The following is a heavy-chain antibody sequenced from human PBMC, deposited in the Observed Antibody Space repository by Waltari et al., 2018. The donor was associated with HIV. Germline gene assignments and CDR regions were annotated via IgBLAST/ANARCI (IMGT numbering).Heavy chain of an antibody. J-gene: IGHJ4*02. V-gene: IGHV3-9*01. CDR2: ISWNSGSI. CDR1: GFTFDDYA. Sequence: EVHLVESGGGLVQPGRSLRLSCAASGFTFDDYAMHWVRQTPGKGREGFSGISWNSGSIGYADSVKGRFTISRDNAKNSLFLQMNSLRPEDTAFYYCAKGPTLTSPPTYFNYWGQGTLVTVSS. CDR3: AKGPTLTSPPTYFNY. D-gene: IGHD2-2*01.